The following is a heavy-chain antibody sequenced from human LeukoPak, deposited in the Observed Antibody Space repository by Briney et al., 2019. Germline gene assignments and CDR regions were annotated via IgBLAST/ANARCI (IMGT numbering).Heavy chain of an antibody. Sequence: GGSLRLSCAASGFTFSDYYMSWIRQAPGKGLEWVSYISSSSSYTNYADSVKGRFTISRDNAKNSLYLQMNSLRAEDTAVYYCARGGVGLLWFGELLPCDFWGQGTLVTVSS. D-gene: IGHD3-10*01. CDR2: ISSSSSYT. CDR3: ARGGVGLLWFGELLPCDF. V-gene: IGHV3-11*06. J-gene: IGHJ4*02. CDR1: GFTFSDYY.